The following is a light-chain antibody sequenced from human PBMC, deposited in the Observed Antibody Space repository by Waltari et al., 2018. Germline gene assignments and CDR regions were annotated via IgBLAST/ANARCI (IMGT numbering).Light chain of an antibody. Sequence: DIQMTQSPSSLSASVGDRVTIPCRASQCISNYLAWYQQKPGKVPKLLIYAASTLRSGVPSRFSGSGSGTDFTLTISSLQPEDFATYYCQNYKSAPFTFGPGTKVDIK. V-gene: IGKV1-27*01. CDR2: AAS. J-gene: IGKJ3*01. CDR1: QCISNY. CDR3: QNYKSAPFT.